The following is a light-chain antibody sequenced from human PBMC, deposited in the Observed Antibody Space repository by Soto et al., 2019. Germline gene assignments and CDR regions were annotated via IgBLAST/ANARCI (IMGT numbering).Light chain of an antibody. CDR1: SNDIGYYNY. CDR2: GVT. Sequence: QSVLTQPASVSGSPGQSITMSCTGTSNDIGYYNYVSWYQQHPDKPPKLIIYGVTNRPSGVSHRFSGSKSDNTASLTISGLQAEDEAEYYCSAYTMTSKIVFGGGTKLTVL. CDR3: SAYTMTSKIV. J-gene: IGLJ3*02. V-gene: IGLV2-14*01.